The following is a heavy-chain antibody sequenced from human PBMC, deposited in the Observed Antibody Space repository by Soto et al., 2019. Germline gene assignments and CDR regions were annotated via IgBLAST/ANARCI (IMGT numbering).Heavy chain of an antibody. CDR3: ARRYSSSREYYFDF. Sequence: QVQLVESGGGVVQPGMSLRLSCAASGFTFSNYGMHWVRQAPGKGMEWVAVIWYDGSNKYYADSVKGRFTISRNNSENTVYMQMNRLRAEYTAVYYCARRYSSSREYYFDFWGQGTLVTVSS. CDR2: IWYDGSNK. CDR1: GFTFSNYG. V-gene: IGHV3-33*01. J-gene: IGHJ4*02. D-gene: IGHD6-13*01.